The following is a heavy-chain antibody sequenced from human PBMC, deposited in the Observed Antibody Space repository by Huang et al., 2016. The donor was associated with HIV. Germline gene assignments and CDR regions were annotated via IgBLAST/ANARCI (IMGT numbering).Heavy chain of an antibody. CDR2: MNPNNGNT. J-gene: IGHJ4*02. D-gene: IGHD2-15*01. V-gene: IGHV1-8*01. Sequence: QVQLVQSGAEVKKPGASVKVSCKASGYTFSNYDINWVRQAPGQGLEWMGGMNPNNGNTGYARKFQGRVTMTRSTSISTAYMELSRLRFEDTAVYYCATLPPVNYGRSGGRVRDYWGQGSLVTVSS. CDR3: ATLPPVNYGRSGGRVRDY. CDR1: GYTFSNYD.